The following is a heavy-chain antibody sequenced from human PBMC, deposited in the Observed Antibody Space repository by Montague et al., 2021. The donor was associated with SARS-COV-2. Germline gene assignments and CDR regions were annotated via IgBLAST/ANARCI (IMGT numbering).Heavy chain of an antibody. CDR2: INYSGST. CDR1: GDSMNNYY. J-gene: IGHJ4*01. CDR3: ARAPIYRSSWYAYFDY. Sequence: SETLSLTCTVSGDSMNNYYWSWIRQPPGKGLEWIGYINYSGSTHYNPSLQSRVTLSKDTSKNQFSLRLTSVTAADTAMYFCARAPIYRSSWYAYFDYWGHGTLVTVSS. D-gene: IGHD6-13*01. V-gene: IGHV4-59*01.